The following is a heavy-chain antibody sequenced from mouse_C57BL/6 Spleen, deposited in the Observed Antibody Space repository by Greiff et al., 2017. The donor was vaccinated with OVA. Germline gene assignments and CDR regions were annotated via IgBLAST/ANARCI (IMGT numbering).Heavy chain of an antibody. D-gene: IGHD2-4*01. V-gene: IGHV1-82*01. J-gene: IGHJ1*03. Sequence: VQLQQSGPELVKPGASVKISCKASGYAFSSSWMNWVKQRPGKGLEWIGRIYPGDGDTNYNGKFKGKATLTADKSSSTAYMQLSSLTSEDSAVYFCARERDYDWYFDVWGTGTTVTVSS. CDR2: IYPGDGDT. CDR1: GYAFSSSW. CDR3: ARERDYDWYFDV.